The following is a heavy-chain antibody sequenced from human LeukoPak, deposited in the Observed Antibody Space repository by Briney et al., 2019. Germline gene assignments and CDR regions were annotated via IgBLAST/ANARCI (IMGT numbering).Heavy chain of an antibody. D-gene: IGHD4-17*01. J-gene: IGHJ5*02. CDR2: INPSGGST. CDR3: ARRSGMATVTNHDWFDP. V-gene: IGHV1-46*01. CDR1: GYTFTSYY. Sequence: ASVKVSCKASGYTFTSYYMHWVRQAPGQGLEWMGIINPSGGSTSYAQKFQGRVTMTRDTSTSTVYMELSSLRSEDTAVYYRARRSGMATVTNHDWFDPWGQGTLVTVSS.